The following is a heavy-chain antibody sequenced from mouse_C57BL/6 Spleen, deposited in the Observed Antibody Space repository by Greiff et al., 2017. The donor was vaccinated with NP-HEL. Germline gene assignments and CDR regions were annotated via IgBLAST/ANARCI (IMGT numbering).Heavy chain of an antibody. D-gene: IGHD2-5*01. Sequence: EVQLQQSGAELVRPGASVKLSCTASGFNIKDYYMHWVKQRPEQGLEWIGRIDPEDGDTEYAPKFQGKATMTADTSSNTAYLQLSSLTSEDTAVYYCTTDSNYPDWYFDVWGTGTTVTVSS. CDR1: GFNIKDYY. CDR3: TTDSNYPDWYFDV. V-gene: IGHV14-1*01. CDR2: IDPEDGDT. J-gene: IGHJ1*03.